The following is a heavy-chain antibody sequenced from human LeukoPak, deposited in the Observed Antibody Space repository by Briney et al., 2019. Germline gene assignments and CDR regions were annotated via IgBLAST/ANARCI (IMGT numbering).Heavy chain of an antibody. CDR1: GFTFRNHV. Sequence: GGSLRLSCAASGFTFRNHVMHRVRQAPGKGLEWVAVISYDGTNKYYADSVKGRFTISRDNSKNTLYLQMHSLKTEDTAVYYCAKDLYSSGCYWGQGTLVTVSS. J-gene: IGHJ4*02. D-gene: IGHD6-19*01. CDR2: ISYDGTNK. V-gene: IGHV3-30*18. CDR3: AKDLYSSGCY.